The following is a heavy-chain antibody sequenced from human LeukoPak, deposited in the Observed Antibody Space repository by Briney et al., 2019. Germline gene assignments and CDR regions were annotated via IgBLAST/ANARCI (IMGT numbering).Heavy chain of an antibody. J-gene: IGHJ6*02. D-gene: IGHD3-9*01. CDR2: IYSGGST. CDR3: ARGGALTGYSPYGMDV. V-gene: IGHV3-53*04. CDR1: GFTVSSNY. Sequence: TGGSLRLSCAASGFTVSSNYMSWVRQAPGKGLEWVSVIYSGGSTYYADSVKGRFTISRHNSKNTLYLQMNSLRAEDTAVYYCARGGALTGYSPYGMDVWGQGTTVTVSS.